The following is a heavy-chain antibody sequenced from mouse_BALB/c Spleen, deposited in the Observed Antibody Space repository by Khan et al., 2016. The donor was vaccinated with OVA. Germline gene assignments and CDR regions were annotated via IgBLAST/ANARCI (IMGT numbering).Heavy chain of an antibody. CDR2: ISTYYGDA. Sequence: QVQLQQPGAELVRPGVSVKISCKGSGYTFTDFALHWVKQSHAKSLEGIGVISTYYGDATYNQKFKGKATMTVAKSSSTAYVELARLTFEDSAIYFSVMASCDSPVGYGGQVSLVTVSA. CDR3: VMASCDSPVGY. CDR1: GYTFTDFA. V-gene: IGHV1S137*01. D-gene: IGHD2-13*01. J-gene: IGHJ3*01.